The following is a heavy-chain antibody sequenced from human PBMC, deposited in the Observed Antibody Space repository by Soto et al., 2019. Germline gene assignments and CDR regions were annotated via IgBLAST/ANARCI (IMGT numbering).Heavy chain of an antibody. J-gene: IGHJ4*02. D-gene: IGHD2-21*01. CDR1: GVSISSGGYY. CDR2: IYHSGRT. Sequence: SETLSLTCTVSGVSISSGGYYWGWIRQHPGKGLEWIGNIYHSGRTYYNPSLKSRVIMSVDTSKNHFSLNLNSVTAADTAMYFCAGVIGDDPEYYFVYWGQGTLVTVSS. CDR3: AGVIGDDPEYYFVY. V-gene: IGHV4-31*03.